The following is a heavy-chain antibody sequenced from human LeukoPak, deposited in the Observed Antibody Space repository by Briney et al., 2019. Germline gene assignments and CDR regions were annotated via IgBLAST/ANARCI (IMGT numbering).Heavy chain of an antibody. CDR2: IVVGSGNT. CDR3: AADFGHGPGIAVAGIPYFDY. V-gene: IGHV1-58*01. D-gene: IGHD6-19*01. Sequence: SVKVSCKASGFTFTSSAVQWVRQARGQRLEWIGWIVVGSGNTNYAQKFQESVTITRDMSTSTAYMGLSTLRSAGTAVYFSAADFGHGPGIAVAGIPYFDYWGQGTLVTVSS. J-gene: IGHJ4*02. CDR1: GFTFTSSA.